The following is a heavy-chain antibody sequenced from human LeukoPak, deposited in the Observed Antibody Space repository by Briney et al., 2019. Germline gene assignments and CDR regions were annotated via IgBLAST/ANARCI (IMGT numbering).Heavy chain of an antibody. CDR3: AREGSRLVIHAFDI. V-gene: IGHV3-30*02. Sequence: PGGSLRLSRAASGFNFRGSGMHWVRQAPGKGLEWVTFIQYDASQIYYADSVKGRFTISRDNSKNTVYLQMNSLRTEDTAVYFCAREGSRLVIHAFDIWGQGTMVTVSS. CDR2: IQYDASQI. J-gene: IGHJ3*02. D-gene: IGHD2-21*01. CDR1: GFNFRGSG.